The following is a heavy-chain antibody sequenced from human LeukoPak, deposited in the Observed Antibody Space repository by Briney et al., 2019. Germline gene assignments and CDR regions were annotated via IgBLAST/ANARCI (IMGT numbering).Heavy chain of an antibody. J-gene: IGHJ4*02. CDR3: AKRTMSAFDS. Sequence: PGGSLRLSCTASGFTFRTYAMNWVRQAPGKGLEWLSGISGSGNGTYYADSMKGRFTISRDNSKNVVYLQMNSLTVEDAATYYCAKRTMSAFDSWGQGTLLIVSS. CDR1: GFTFRTYA. V-gene: IGHV3-23*01. CDR2: ISGSGNGT.